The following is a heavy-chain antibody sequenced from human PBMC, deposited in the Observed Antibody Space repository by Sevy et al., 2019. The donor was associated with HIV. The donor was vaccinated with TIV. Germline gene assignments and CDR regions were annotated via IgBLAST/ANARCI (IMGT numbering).Heavy chain of an antibody. V-gene: IGHV3-15*01. CDR1: GFTFSNAW. CDR2: IKGKIYDGTI. Sequence: GGSLRLSCAASGFTFSNAWMSWVRQAPGKGLEWVGRIKGKIYDGTIDYAEPVTGRCSISIDDSKNTLYLQMNSLKTADTAVYYCTTASWSQEDYYNYWGQGTLVTVSS. J-gene: IGHJ4*02. D-gene: IGHD6-13*01. CDR3: TTASWSQEDYYNY.